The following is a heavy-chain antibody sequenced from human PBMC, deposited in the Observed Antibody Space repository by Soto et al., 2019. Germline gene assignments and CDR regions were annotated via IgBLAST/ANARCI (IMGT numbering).Heavy chain of an antibody. V-gene: IGHV1-69*01. CDR3: ARDQYYGSGLNGMDV. CDR1: GGTFSSYA. CDR2: IIPIFGTA. J-gene: IGHJ6*02. Sequence: QVQLVQSGAEVEKPGSSVKISCKASGGTFSSYAISWVRQAPGQGLEWMGGIIPIFGTANYAQKFQGRVTITAAESTSTAYMELSSLRSEDTAVYYCARDQYYGSGLNGMDVWGQGTTVTVSS. D-gene: IGHD3-10*01.